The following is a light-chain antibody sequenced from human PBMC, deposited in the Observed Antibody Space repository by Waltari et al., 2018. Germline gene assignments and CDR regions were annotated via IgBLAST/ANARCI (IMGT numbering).Light chain of an antibody. CDR3: QQNHATPLT. CDR2: KAS. V-gene: IGKV1-39*01. Sequence: DIQMTQSPSSLSASVGDRVTITCRASENVNSYLNWYQQKPGKAPNLLIYKASTLQSGVPSRFLGRGSGTDYTLTVSSFHSQDLGSYYCQQNHATPLTFGGGTKVEI. CDR1: ENVNSY. J-gene: IGKJ4*01.